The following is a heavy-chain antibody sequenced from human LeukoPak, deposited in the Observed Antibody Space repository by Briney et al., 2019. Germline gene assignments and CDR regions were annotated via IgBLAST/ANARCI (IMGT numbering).Heavy chain of an antibody. Sequence: GGSLRLSCAASGLIFGSRWMSWIRQAPGKGPEWVANIKRDGSGEYYLDSVKGRFTISRDNAKNSLYLQMNSLRAEDTAVYYRASLLGDKTIFDFWGQGTLVTVSS. D-gene: IGHD1-26*01. J-gene: IGHJ4*02. V-gene: IGHV3-7*01. CDR3: ASLLGDKTIFDF. CDR2: IKRDGSGE. CDR1: GLIFGSRW.